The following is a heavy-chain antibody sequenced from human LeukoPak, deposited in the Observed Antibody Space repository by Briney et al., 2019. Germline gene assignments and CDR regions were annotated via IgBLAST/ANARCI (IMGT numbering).Heavy chain of an antibody. J-gene: IGHJ4*02. CDR3: ARDLTHYFDY. V-gene: IGHV3-33*01. CDR1: GFTFSSYG. Sequence: GGSLRLSCAASGFTFSSYGIHWVRQAPGKGLEWVAVIWYDGSNKYYADSVKGRFTISRDNSKNTMYLQMSSLRVEDTAVYYCARDLTHYFDYWGQGTLVTVSS. CDR2: IWYDGSNK.